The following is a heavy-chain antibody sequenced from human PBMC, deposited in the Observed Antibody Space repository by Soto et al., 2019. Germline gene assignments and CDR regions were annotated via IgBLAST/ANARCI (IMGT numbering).Heavy chain of an antibody. CDR3: ARGSGYFKHYNWFDP. J-gene: IGHJ5*02. D-gene: IGHD5-18*01. V-gene: IGHV1-2*02. CDR2: INPNSGGT. CDR1: GYTFTGYY. Sequence: RASVKVSCKASGYTFTGYYMHWVRQAPGQGLEWMGWINPNSGGTNYAQKFQGRVTMTRDTSISTAYMELSRLRSDDTAVYYCARGSGYFKHYNWFDPRGQGTLVTVS.